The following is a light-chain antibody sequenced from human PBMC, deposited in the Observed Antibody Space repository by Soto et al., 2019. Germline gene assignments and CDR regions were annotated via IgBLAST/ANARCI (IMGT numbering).Light chain of an antibody. J-gene: IGKJ4*01. CDR3: QQRINWPST. Sequence: EIVLTQSPATLSLSPGERATLSCRASQSVSSYLAWYQQKPGQAPRLLIYDASNRATGIPARFSGSGSGTDCTLTISSLEPEDFAVYYCQQRINWPSTFGGGTKVEIK. V-gene: IGKV3-11*01. CDR1: QSVSSY. CDR2: DAS.